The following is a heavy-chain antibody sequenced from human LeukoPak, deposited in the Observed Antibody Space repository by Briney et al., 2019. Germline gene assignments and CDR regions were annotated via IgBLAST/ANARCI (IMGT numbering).Heavy chain of an antibody. CDR3: ARGYSSSCVDY. CDR2: ISSSSSYI. Sequence: GASLRLSCAASGFTLRTYSMNWVRQAPGKGLEWVSSISSSSSYIYYADSVKGRFTISRDNAKNSLYLQMNSLRAEDTAVYYCARGYSSSCVDYWGQGTLVTVSS. V-gene: IGHV3-21*01. D-gene: IGHD6-13*01. CDR1: GFTLRTYS. J-gene: IGHJ4*02.